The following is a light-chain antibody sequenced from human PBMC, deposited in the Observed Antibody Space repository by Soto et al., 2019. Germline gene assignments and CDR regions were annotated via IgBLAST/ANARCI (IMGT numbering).Light chain of an antibody. CDR1: QGISTW. J-gene: IGKJ1*01. CDR3: QQYRSYWT. V-gene: IGKV1-5*01. Sequence: IQMTQSPSTLSASIGDTVTITCRASQGISTWLAWYQQKPGEAPKVLIYDVSSLQSGVPSRFSSTGSGTEFTLIIDSLQPDDFATYYCQQYRSYWTFGQGTKVEVK. CDR2: DVS.